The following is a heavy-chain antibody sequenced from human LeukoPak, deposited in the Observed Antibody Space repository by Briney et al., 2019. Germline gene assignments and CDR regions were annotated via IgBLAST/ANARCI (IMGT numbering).Heavy chain of an antibody. CDR3: ARGARSKDYTDYDGSRLDY. CDR1: GNTFTTYD. V-gene: IGHV1-8*03. Sequence: ASVKVSCKASGNTFTTYDINWVRQATGQGLGWMGWMNPNSGNTGYAQKFQGRVTITRNTSISTAYMELSSLRSEDTAVYYCARGARSKDYTDYDGSRLDYWGQGTLVNVSS. J-gene: IGHJ4*02. D-gene: IGHD5-12*01. CDR2: MNPNSGNT.